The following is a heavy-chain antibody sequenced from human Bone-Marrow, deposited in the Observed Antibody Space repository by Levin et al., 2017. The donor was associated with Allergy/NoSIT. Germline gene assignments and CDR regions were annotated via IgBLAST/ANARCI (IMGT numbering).Heavy chain of an antibody. V-gene: IGHV1-2*06. CDR3: AGRAAGMVSDGMDG. D-gene: IGHD6-13*01. J-gene: IGHJ6*02. CDR2: INPNSGGT. CDR1: GYTFTGYY. Sequence: ASVKVSCKASGYTFTGYYMHWVRQAPGQGLEWMGRINPNSGGTNYAQKFQGRVTMTRDTSISTAYMELSRLRSDDTAVYYCAGRAAGMVSDGMDGWGQGTTVTVSS.